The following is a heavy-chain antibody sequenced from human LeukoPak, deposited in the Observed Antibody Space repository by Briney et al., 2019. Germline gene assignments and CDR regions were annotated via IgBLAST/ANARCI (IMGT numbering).Heavy chain of an antibody. CDR3: AREGLNGGNSPY. V-gene: IGHV1-69*04. CDR1: GGTFSSYG. Sequence: GASVKVSCKASGGTFSSYGISWVRQAPGQGLEWMGRIIPILGIANYAQKFQGRVTITADKSTSTAYMELSSLRSEDTAVYYCAREGLNGGNSPYWGQGTLVTVSS. J-gene: IGHJ4*02. CDR2: IIPILGIA. D-gene: IGHD4-23*01.